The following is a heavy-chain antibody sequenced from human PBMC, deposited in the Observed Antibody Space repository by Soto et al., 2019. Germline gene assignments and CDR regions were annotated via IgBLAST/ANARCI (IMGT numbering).Heavy chain of an antibody. CDR2: ISSTGRTI. CDR3: AKAQRSVGTAYRY. CDR1: GFTFSNYY. D-gene: IGHD5-18*01. Sequence: VGSLRLSCGASGFTFSNYYMSWIRQAPGKGLEWVSYISSTGRTIYYADSVKGRFTVSRDNSKNTLYLQMNSLRAEDTAVYYCAKAQRSVGTAYRYWGQGTLVTVSS. J-gene: IGHJ4*02. V-gene: IGHV3-11*01.